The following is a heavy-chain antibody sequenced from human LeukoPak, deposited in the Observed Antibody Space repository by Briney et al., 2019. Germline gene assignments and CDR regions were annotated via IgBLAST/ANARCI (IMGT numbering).Heavy chain of an antibody. CDR2: IYYSGST. CDR3: ARVFFWSGYYVFDY. Sequence: PSETLSLTCTVSGGSISSYYWSWIRQPPGKGLEWIGYIYYSGSTNYNPSLKSRVTISVDTSKSQFSLKLSSVTAADTAVYYCARVFFWSGYYVFDYWGQGTLVTVSS. J-gene: IGHJ4*02. CDR1: GGSISSYY. V-gene: IGHV4-59*01. D-gene: IGHD3-3*01.